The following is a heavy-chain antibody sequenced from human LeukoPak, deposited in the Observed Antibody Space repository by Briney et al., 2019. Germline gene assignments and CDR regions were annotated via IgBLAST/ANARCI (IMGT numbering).Heavy chain of an antibody. Sequence: GGSLRLSCAASGFSFNNYAMNWVRQAPGKGLEWASIIIASSGATVYADSVKGRFTISRDISKNTLYLQMNNLRVEDTAVYYCVKGAYDYIEVAYFDFWGQGILVTVSS. CDR3: VKGAYDYIEVAYFDF. CDR1: GFSFNNYA. J-gene: IGHJ4*01. D-gene: IGHD5-12*01. V-gene: IGHV3-23*01. CDR2: IIASSGAT.